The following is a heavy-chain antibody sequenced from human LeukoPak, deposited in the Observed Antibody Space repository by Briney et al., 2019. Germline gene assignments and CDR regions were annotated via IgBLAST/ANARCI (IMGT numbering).Heavy chain of an antibody. CDR3: TLIQGWGSGSYYRDF. Sequence: PGGSLRLSCAASGPSISNDWMSWVRQAPGKGLEWVARVKSKSAGETTDYAAPVKGRLTISRDDSKNTLYLQMNSLKTEDTAVYYCTLIQGWGSGSYYRDFWGQGTLVTVSS. D-gene: IGHD3-10*01. J-gene: IGHJ4*02. CDR2: VKSKSAGETT. V-gene: IGHV3-15*01. CDR1: GPSISNDW.